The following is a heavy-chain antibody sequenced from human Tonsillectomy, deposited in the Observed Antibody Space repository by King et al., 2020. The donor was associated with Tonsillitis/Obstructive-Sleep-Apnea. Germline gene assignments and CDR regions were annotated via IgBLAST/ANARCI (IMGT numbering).Heavy chain of an antibody. D-gene: IGHD1-20*01. CDR2: INPSGGST. V-gene: IGHV1-46*01. CDR3: ARTLIITGTKGAYYYYMDV. Sequence: QLVQSGAEVKKPGASVKVSCKASGYTFTSYYMHWVRQAPGQGLEWMGIINPSGGSTSYAQKFQGRVTMTRDTSTNTVYMELSSLRSEDTAVYYCARTLIITGTKGAYYYYMDVWGKGTTVTVSS. J-gene: IGHJ6*03. CDR1: GYTFTSYY.